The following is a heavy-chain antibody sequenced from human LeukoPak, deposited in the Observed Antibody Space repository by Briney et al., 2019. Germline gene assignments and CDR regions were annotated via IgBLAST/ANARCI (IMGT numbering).Heavy chain of an antibody. CDR1: GYSFTSYW. Sequence: GESLKISCKGSGYSFTSYWIGWVRQMPGKGLEWLGIIYPGDSDTRYSPSFQGQVTISADKSISTAYLQWSSLKASDTAMYYCVRVVAATYFDYWGQGTLVTVSS. CDR3: VRVVAATYFDY. J-gene: IGHJ4*02. D-gene: IGHD2-15*01. CDR2: IYPGDSDT. V-gene: IGHV5-51*01.